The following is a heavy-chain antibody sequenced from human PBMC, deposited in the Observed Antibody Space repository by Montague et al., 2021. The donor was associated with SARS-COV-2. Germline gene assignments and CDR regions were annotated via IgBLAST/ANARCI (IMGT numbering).Heavy chain of an antibody. CDR1: GFSLSTSGMC. Sequence: PALVKPTQTLTLTCTFSGFSLSTSGMCVSWIRQPPGKALEWLARIDWDDDKYYSTSLKTRLTISKDTSKNQVVLTMTNMDPVDTATYYCARILVAAAGSPSAPGGRGTLFTVPS. V-gene: IGHV2-70*11. CDR2: IDWDDDK. CDR3: ARILVAAAGSPSAP. J-gene: IGHJ5*02. D-gene: IGHD6-13*01.